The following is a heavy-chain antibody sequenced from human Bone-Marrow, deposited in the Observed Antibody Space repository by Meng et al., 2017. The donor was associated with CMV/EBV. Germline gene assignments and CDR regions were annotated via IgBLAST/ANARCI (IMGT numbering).Heavy chain of an antibody. CDR3: AKGVGGYYYGMDV. D-gene: IGHD4-23*01. Sequence: GGSLRLSCAASGFTFSSYGMYWVRQAPGKGLEWVAFIRYDGSNKYYADSVKGRFTISRDNSKNTLYLQMNSLRAEDTAVYYCAKGVGGYYYGMDVWGQGTTVTVSS. J-gene: IGHJ6*02. CDR1: GFTFSSYG. V-gene: IGHV3-30*02. CDR2: IRYDGSNK.